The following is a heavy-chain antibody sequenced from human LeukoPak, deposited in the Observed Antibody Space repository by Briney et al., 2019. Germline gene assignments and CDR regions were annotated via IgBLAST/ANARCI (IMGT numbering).Heavy chain of an antibody. V-gene: IGHV4-34*01. CDR2: INHSGST. CDR1: GGSFSGYY. CDR3: ARGGGIAVAGARNWFDP. J-gene: IGHJ5*02. Sequence: PSETLSLTCAVYGGSFSGYYWSWIRQPPGKGLEWIGEINHSGSTNYNPSLKSRVTISVDTCKNQFSLKLSSVTAADTAEYYCARGGGIAVAGARNWFDPWGQGTLVTVSS. D-gene: IGHD6-19*01.